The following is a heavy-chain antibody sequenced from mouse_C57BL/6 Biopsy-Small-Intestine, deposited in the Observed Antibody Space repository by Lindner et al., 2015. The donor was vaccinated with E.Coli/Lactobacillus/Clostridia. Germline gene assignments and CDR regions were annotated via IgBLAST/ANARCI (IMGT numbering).Heavy chain of an antibody. V-gene: IGHV1-20*01. Sequence: SVKVSCKASGYTFTNYGFTWVRQAPGQGLEWMGWISAYNGKIIYAQKFQGRATMTTDASTSTVYMELRSLTSDDTAVYYCVRDSKEQLVDYWGQGTLVTVSS. D-gene: IGHD6-1*01. CDR2: ISAYNGKI. CDR1: GYTFTNYG. J-gene: IGHJ4*01. CDR3: VRDSKEQLVDY.